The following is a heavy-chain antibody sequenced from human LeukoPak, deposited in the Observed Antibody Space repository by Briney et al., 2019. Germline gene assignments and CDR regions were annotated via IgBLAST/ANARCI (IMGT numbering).Heavy chain of an antibody. CDR3: ARVNDYYGSHFDY. J-gene: IGHJ4*02. D-gene: IGHD3-22*01. V-gene: IGHV3-66*01. Sequence: PGGSLRLSCAASGFTVISNYMSWVRQAPGKGLEWVSVIYSGGSTNYADSVGGRFTISRDTPKNTLYLQMNSLRGEDTAVYYCARVNDYYGSHFDYWGQGTLVTVSS. CDR2: IYSGGST. CDR1: GFTVISNY.